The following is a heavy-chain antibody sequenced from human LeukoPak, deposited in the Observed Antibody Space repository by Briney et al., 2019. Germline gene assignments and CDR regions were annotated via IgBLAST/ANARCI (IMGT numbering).Heavy chain of an antibody. CDR3: ARQEYCSGGSCYTWFDP. D-gene: IGHD2-15*01. CDR2: TYPADSDI. J-gene: IGHJ5*02. CDR1: GYSINNYW. Sequence: GESLKISCKGSGYSINNYWIGWVRQLPGKGLEWMGITYPADSDIRYSSSFQGQVTISADKSISTAYLQWSSLKASDTAMYYCARQEYCSGGSCYTWFDPWGQGTLVTVSS. V-gene: IGHV5-51*01.